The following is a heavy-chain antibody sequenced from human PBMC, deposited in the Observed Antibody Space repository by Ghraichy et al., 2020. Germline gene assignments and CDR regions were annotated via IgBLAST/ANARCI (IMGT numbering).Heavy chain of an antibody. CDR3: TSSQAVAGMGWEPGYYGMDV. CDR2: IRSKANSYAT. D-gene: IGHD6-19*01. Sequence: GGSLRLSCAASGFTFSGSAMHWVRHASGKGLEWVGRIRSKANSYATAYAASVKGRFTISRDDSKNTAYLQMNSLKTEDTAVYYCTSSQAVAGMGWEPGYYGMDVWGQGTTVTVSS. V-gene: IGHV3-73*01. J-gene: IGHJ6*02. CDR1: GFTFSGSA.